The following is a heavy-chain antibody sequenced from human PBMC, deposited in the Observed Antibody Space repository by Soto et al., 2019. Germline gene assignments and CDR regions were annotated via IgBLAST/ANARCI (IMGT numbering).Heavy chain of an antibody. Sequence: SETLSLTCTVSGGSISSGDYYWSWIRQPPGKGLEWIGYIYYSGSTYYNPSLKSRVTISVDTSKNQFSLKLSSVTAADTAVYYCARVGSSWYLGMDVWGQGTTVTVS. CDR1: GGSISSGDYY. CDR3: ARVGSSWYLGMDV. J-gene: IGHJ6*02. D-gene: IGHD6-13*01. CDR2: IYYSGST. V-gene: IGHV4-30-4*02.